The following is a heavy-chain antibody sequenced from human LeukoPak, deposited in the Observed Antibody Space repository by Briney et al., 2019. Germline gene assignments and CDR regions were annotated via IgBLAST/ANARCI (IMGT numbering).Heavy chain of an antibody. V-gene: IGHV3-66*01. CDR1: GFTGSSNY. CDR3: ARDLTLPLSGSGSYRDY. J-gene: IGHJ4*02. CDR2: IYSGGST. Sequence: WGSLRLSWAASGFTGSSNYMSWVRQAPGKGMEWVSVIYSGGSTYYADSVKGRFIISRDNSKNTLYLQMNSLRAEDTAVYYCARDLTLPLSGSGSYRDYWGQGTLVTVSS. D-gene: IGHD3-10*01.